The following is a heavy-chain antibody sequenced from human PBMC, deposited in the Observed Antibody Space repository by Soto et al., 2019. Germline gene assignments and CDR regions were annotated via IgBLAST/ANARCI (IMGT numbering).Heavy chain of an antibody. J-gene: IGHJ3*02. CDR1: GFTFSNYA. D-gene: IGHD2-2*01. Sequence: EVRLLESGGGLVQPGGSLRLSCVASGFTFSNYAMSWVRQAPGKGLEWVSVVTGRSSSTYYADSVEGPFIISRDNSRNTLFLQMNSLGAEDTAVYYCTKHLPSKKNQRRWADAFHIWGQGTILTVSS. CDR2: VTGRSSST. CDR3: TKHLPSKKNQRRWADAFHI. V-gene: IGHV3-23*01.